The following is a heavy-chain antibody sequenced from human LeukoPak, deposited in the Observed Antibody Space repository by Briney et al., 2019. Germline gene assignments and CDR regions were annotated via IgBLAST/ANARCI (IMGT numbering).Heavy chain of an antibody. Sequence: PSETLSLTCTVSGGSISGYYWRWIRQPPGKGLEYIGHISDSGSTSYNPSLKSRVTISVDTSKNQFSLKLSPVTAADTAVYYCARRGYMDVWGKGTTVTVSS. CDR3: ARRGYMDV. CDR2: ISDSGST. D-gene: IGHD3-10*01. J-gene: IGHJ6*03. CDR1: GGSISGYY. V-gene: IGHV4-59*08.